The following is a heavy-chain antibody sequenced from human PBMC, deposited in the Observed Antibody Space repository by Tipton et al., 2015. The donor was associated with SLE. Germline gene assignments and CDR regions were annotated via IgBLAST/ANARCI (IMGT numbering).Heavy chain of an antibody. CDR3: ASAVVVNNDWYFDL. V-gene: IGHV4-38-2*01. CDR1: GYSISSGYY. J-gene: IGHJ2*01. Sequence: TLSLTCAVSGYSISSGYYWGWIRQPPGKGLEWIGSIYHSGSTYYNPSLNSRVTISVPTSKNQFSLKLSSVTAADTAVYYCASAVVVNNDWYFDLWGRGTLVTVSS. D-gene: IGHD3-22*01. CDR2: IYHSGST.